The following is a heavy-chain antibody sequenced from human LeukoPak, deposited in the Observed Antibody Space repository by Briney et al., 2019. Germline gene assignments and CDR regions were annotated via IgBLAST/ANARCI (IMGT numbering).Heavy chain of an antibody. CDR3: ARQAYGIMFGGVVAQYLDY. D-gene: IGHD3-16*02. V-gene: IGHV4-39*01. J-gene: IGHJ4*02. CDR1: GDSFSSSSYF. CDR2: VYNTGST. Sequence: SETLSLTCTVSGDSFSSSSYFWGWVRQPPGQGLERIGTVYNTGSTYDNPSLKSRVAISVDTSKNQVSLKMTSVTAADSAIYYCARQAYGIMFGGVVAQYLDYWGQGILVTVSA.